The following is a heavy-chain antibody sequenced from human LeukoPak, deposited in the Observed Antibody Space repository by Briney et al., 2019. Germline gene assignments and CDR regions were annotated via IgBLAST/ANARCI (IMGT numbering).Heavy chain of an antibody. Sequence: GGSLRLSCAASGFTFSDYYMSWIRQAPGKGLGWVSYISSSGSTIYYADSVKGRFTISRDNAKNSLYLQMNSLRAEDTAVYYCASVHNWNEHYMDVWGKGTTVTISS. CDR1: GFTFSDYY. CDR3: ASVHNWNEHYMDV. CDR2: ISSSGSTI. V-gene: IGHV3-11*01. J-gene: IGHJ6*03. D-gene: IGHD1-1*01.